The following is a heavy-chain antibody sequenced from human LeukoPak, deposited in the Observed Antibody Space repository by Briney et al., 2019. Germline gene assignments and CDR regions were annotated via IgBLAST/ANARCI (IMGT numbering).Heavy chain of an antibody. D-gene: IGHD1-26*01. Sequence: SETLSLTCTVSGGSISGYYWSWIRQPPGKGLEWIGEINHSGSTNYNPSLKSRVTISVDTSKNQFSLKLSSVTAADTAVYYCARVGAVYYYYYMDVWGKGTTVTVSS. J-gene: IGHJ6*03. CDR2: INHSGST. V-gene: IGHV4-34*01. CDR3: ARVGAVYYYYYMDV. CDR1: GGSISGYY.